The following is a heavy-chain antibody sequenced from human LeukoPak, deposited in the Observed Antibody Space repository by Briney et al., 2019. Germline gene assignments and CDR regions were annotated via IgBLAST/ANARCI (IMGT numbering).Heavy chain of an antibody. D-gene: IGHD6-13*01. CDR3: ARGRYSSSWMSIDAFDI. J-gene: IGHJ3*02. CDR2: INPSGGST. V-gene: IGHV1-46*01. CDR1: GYTFTSYY. Sequence: ASVKVSCKASGYTFTSYYMHWVRQAPGQGLEWMGIINPSGGSTSYAQKFQGRVTMTRDTSTSTVYMELSRLRSDDTAVYYCARGRYSSSWMSIDAFDIWGQGTMVTVSS.